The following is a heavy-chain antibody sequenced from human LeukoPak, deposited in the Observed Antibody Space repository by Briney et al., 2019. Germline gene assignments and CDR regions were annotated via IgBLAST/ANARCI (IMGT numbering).Heavy chain of an antibody. CDR3: TRYGDYPFDY. CDR1: GFTFSSYA. Sequence: RAGGSLRLSCAASGFTFSSYAMSWVRQAPGRGLEWVGRMRSRSNNYATAYAASVRGRFTISRDDSKNTAYLQMNSLKTEDTAVYYCTRYGDYPFDYWGQGTLVTVSS. V-gene: IGHV3-73*01. D-gene: IGHD2-21*01. CDR2: MRSRSNNYAT. J-gene: IGHJ4*02.